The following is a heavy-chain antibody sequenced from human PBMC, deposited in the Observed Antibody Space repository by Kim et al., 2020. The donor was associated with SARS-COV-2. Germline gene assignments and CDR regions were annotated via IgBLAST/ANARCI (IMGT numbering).Heavy chain of an antibody. Sequence: GGSLRLSCAASGFTFSSYGMHWVRQAPGKGLEWVAVIWYDGSNKYYADSVKGRFTISRDNSKNTLYLQMNSLRAEDTAVYYCARGVHLQGVIRYYYMDVWGKGTTVTVSS. V-gene: IGHV3-33*01. J-gene: IGHJ6*03. D-gene: IGHD3-10*01. CDR2: IWYDGSNK. CDR1: GFTFSSYG. CDR3: ARGVHLQGVIRYYYMDV.